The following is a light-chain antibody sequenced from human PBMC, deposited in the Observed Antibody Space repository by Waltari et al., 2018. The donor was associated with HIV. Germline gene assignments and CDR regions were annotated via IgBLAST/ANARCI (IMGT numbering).Light chain of an antibody. J-gene: IGLJ3*02. CDR2: RNN. CDR1: SSNIGSNS. V-gene: IGLV1-47*01. CDR3: AAWDDSLSGQWV. Sequence: QSVLTQPPSASGTPGQRVTISCSGSSSNIGSNSVYWYQQLPGTATKLLIYRNNQRPSGVPDRFSGSKSGTSASLAISGLRSEDEADYYCAAWDDSLSGQWVFGGGTKLTVL.